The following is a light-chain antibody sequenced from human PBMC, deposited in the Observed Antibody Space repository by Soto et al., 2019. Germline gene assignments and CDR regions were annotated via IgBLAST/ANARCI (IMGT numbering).Light chain of an antibody. J-gene: IGLJ3*02. V-gene: IGLV4-69*01. CDR1: SGYSTYP. CDR3: QSLGIGIQV. Sequence: QPVLTQSPSASASLGASVKLTCTLSSGYSTYPIAWHQQPSEKGPRFLMKINYDGTHSKGDVFFDRFSGSSSGAERHLAISSLQSEDEADYYGQSLGIGIQVFGGGTKLTV. CDR2: INYDGTH.